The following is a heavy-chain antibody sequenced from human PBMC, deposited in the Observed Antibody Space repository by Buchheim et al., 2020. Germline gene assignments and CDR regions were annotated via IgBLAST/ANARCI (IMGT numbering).Heavy chain of an antibody. J-gene: IGHJ6*02. CDR3: AREATVDYYYYYGMDV. Sequence: QVQLQESGPGLVKPSETLSLTRTVSGGSISSYYWSWIRQPPGKGLEWIGYIYYSGSTNYNPSLKSRVTISVDTSKNQFSLKLSSVTAADTAVYYCAREATVDYYYYYGMDVWGQGTT. V-gene: IGHV4-59*01. CDR2: IYYSGST. D-gene: IGHD4-11*01. CDR1: GGSISSYY.